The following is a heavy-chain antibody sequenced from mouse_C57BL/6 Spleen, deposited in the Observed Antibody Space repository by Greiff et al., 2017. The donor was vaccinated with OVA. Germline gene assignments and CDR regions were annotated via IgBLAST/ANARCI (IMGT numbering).Heavy chain of an antibody. V-gene: IGHV5-4*03. Sequence: DVMLVESGGGLVKPGGSLKLSCAASGFTFSSYAMSWVRQTPEKRLEWVATISDGGSYTYYPDNVKGRFTISRDNAKNNLYLQMSHLKSEDTAMYYCARGGLLRGYYAMDYWGQGTSVTVSS. D-gene: IGHD1-1*01. CDR3: ARGGLLRGYYAMDY. CDR1: GFTFSSYA. CDR2: ISDGGSYT. J-gene: IGHJ4*01.